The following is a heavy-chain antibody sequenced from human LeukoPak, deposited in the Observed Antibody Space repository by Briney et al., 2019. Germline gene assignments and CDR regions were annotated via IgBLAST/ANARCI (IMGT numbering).Heavy chain of an antibody. CDR2: ISKSGDHT. V-gene: IGHV3-53*01. CDR1: GFTVSSNY. Sequence: GGSLRLSCAASGFTVSSNYMSWVRQAPGKGLEWVSAISKSGDHTYYAASAKGRFTIYRDNSKNTQYLQMNSLRAEDTAVYYCATSWGPDTSAFRWGRDGMDVWGQGTTVIVS. D-gene: IGHD3-16*01. J-gene: IGHJ6*02. CDR3: ATSWGPDTSAFRWGRDGMDV.